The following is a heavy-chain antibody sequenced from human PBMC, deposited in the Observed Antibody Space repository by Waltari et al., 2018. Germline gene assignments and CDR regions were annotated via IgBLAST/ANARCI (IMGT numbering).Heavy chain of an antibody. CDR1: GYTFTIYG. D-gene: IGHD3-3*01. V-gene: IGHV1-18*01. CDR3: ARDLRGSTSFGVVHEN. CDR2: ISAYNGNT. J-gene: IGHJ4*02. Sequence: QVQLVQSGAEVKKPGASVKVSYKASGYTFTIYGISWVRQSPGQGLEWMGWISAYNGNTNYAQKLQGRVTMTTDTSTSTAYMELRSLRSDDTAVYYCARDLRGSTSFGVVHENWGQGTLVTVSS.